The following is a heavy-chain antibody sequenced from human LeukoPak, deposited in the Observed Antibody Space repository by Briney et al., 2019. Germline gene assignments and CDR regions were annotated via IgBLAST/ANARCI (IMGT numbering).Heavy chain of an antibody. V-gene: IGHV4-61*02. J-gene: IGHJ5*02. CDR3: ARDYRAWFDP. D-gene: IGHD4-11*01. CDR1: GGSISSGSYY. Sequence: SQTLPLTCTVSGGSISSGSYYWSWIRQPAGKGLEWIGRIYTSGSTNYNPSLKSRVTISVDTSKNQFSLKLSSVTAADTAVYYCARDYRAWFDPWGQGTLVTVSS. CDR2: IYTSGST.